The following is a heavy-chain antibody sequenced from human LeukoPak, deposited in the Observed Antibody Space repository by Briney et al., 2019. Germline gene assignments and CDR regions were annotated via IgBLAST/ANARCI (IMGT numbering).Heavy chain of an antibody. Sequence: SETLSLTCTVSGGSISSYYWSWIRQPPGKGLEWIGYIYTSGSTNYNPSLKSRVTISVDTSKNQFSLKLSSVTAADTAVYYCARAVDYRNYFDYWGQGTLVTVSS. CDR3: ARAVDYRNYFDY. CDR1: GGSISSYY. J-gene: IGHJ4*02. CDR2: IYTSGST. V-gene: IGHV4-4*09. D-gene: IGHD4-11*01.